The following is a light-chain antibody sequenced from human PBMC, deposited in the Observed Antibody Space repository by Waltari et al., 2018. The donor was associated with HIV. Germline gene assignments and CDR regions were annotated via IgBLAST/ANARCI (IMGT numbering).Light chain of an antibody. J-gene: IGKJ4*02. CDR2: GAP. V-gene: IGKV3-15*01. CDR3: QQYNNWPRT. CDR1: QSINNT. Sequence: EIVMTQSPVTLSVSPGERGTLSCRASQSINNTLAWYQHKPGQAPRLLIYGAPTRATGIPARFSGSGSGTDFSLNISTLQSEDFAVYYCQQYNNWPRTFGRGTKVEIK.